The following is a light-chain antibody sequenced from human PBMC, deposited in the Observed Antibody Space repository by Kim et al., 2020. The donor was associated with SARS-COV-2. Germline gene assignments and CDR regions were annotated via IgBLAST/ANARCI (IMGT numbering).Light chain of an antibody. CDR3: QQYASPWT. V-gene: IGKV3-20*01. CDR1: QSISSSY. CDR2: AAS. J-gene: IGKJ1*01. Sequence: EIVLTQSPGTLSLSPGERATLSCRASQSISSSYLAWYQHRRGQAPRLVIHAASNRATGIPDRFSGSGSGTDFTLTISRLEPEDFAVYYCQQYASPWTFGPGTKVDIK.